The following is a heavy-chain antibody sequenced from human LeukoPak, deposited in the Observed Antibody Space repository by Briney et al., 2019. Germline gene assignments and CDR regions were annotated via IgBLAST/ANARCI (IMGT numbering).Heavy chain of an antibody. CDR2: IVSNGGNT. CDR1: GLTFSSHA. J-gene: IGHJ4*02. V-gene: IGHV3-64*02. CDR3: ARGGYYAASDI. Sequence: GGSPRLSCAASGLTFSSHAMPWVRQAPGKGLEYVSAIVSNGGNTYYADSVRGRFTISRDNSKDTVYLQMGSLRPEDTAVYYCARGGYYAASDIWGRGALVTVSS. D-gene: IGHD3-3*01.